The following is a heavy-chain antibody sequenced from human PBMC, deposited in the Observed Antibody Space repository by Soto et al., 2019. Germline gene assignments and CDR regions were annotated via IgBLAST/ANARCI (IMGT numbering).Heavy chain of an antibody. CDR1: GFTVSSNY. Sequence: LRLSCAASGFTVSSNYMSWVRQAPGKGLEWVSVIYSGGSTYYADSVKGRFTISRDNSKNTLYLQMNSLRAEDTAVYYCACPGPHTLLPYYYGMDVWGQGTTVTVSS. D-gene: IGHD2-15*01. J-gene: IGHJ6*02. CDR3: ACPGPHTLLPYYYGMDV. V-gene: IGHV3-53*01. CDR2: IYSGGST.